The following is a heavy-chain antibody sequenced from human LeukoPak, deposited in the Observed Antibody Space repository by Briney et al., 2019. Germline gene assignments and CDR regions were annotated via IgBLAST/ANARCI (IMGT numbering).Heavy chain of an antibody. CDR2: ISGCGGGT. V-gene: IGHV3-23*01. D-gene: IGHD1-26*01. J-gene: IGHJ4*02. Sequence: GGSLRLSCAASGFTFSTYAMSWARQAPGRGLEWVSLISGCGGGTYYANSVKGRFTISRDNSKNTLYLQMDSLRTEDTAVYYCAKERATTTTFDYWGQGTLITVSS. CDR1: GFTFSTYA. CDR3: AKERATTTTFDY.